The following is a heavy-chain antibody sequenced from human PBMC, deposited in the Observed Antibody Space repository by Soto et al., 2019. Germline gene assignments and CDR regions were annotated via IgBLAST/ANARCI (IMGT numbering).Heavy chain of an antibody. D-gene: IGHD2-2*01. V-gene: IGHV5-10-1*01. J-gene: IGHJ6*02. Sequence: SLKISCKGFGYSFSSYWISXVRQMPGKGLEWMGRIDPSDAYTNYSPSFQGHVTISTDKSISTAYLPWSSLRASDTAMYYCARRYCSSTSCQSHYYAMDVWGQGTTVTVSS. CDR1: GYSFSSYW. CDR2: IDPSDAYT. CDR3: ARRYCSSTSCQSHYYAMDV.